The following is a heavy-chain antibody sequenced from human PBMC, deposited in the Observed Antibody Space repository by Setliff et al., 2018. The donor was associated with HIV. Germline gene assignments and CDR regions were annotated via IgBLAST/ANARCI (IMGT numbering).Heavy chain of an antibody. Sequence: SGPTLVNPTQTLTLTCSFSGFSLNTAGVGVAWIRQPPGKALEWLALIYWDDDKRFSSSLSSRLTITKDTSKNQVVLTMANMDPVDTATYFCAHYYDSSGFYNSFDYWGQGALVTVSS. J-gene: IGHJ4*02. CDR2: IYWDDDK. V-gene: IGHV2-5*02. CDR3: AHYYDSSGFYNSFDY. CDR1: GFSLNTAGVG. D-gene: IGHD3-22*01.